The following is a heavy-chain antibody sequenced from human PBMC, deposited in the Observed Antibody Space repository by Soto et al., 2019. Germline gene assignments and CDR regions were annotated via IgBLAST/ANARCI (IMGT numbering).Heavy chain of an antibody. CDR3: ARVATNKGYGYALDY. J-gene: IGHJ4*02. CDR2: INPSGGST. CDR1: GYTFTVHY. Sequence: ASLNVSFKASGYTFTVHYIHWWLHSPVQGLELMGIINPSGGSTTYAQKFQCRVTMTSDTSTSTVYMELTSLRSEDKAVYYCARVATNKGYGYALDYWGPGNMVTLSS. D-gene: IGHD5-18*01. V-gene: IGHV1-46*01.